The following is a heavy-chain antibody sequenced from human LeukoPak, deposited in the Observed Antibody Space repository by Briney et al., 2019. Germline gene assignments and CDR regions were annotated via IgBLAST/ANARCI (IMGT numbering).Heavy chain of an antibody. V-gene: IGHV3-30*02. D-gene: IGHD3-16*01. CDR1: GFTFSSYG. CDR2: IRYDGSIK. Sequence: GGSLRLSCAASGFTFSSYGMNWVRQAPGKGLEWVAFIRYDGSIKYSADSVKGRFTISRDNSKNTLFLQMNSLRAEDTAVYYCAKDGGWMDPSVLYWYFDPWGRGTLVTVSS. J-gene: IGHJ2*01. CDR3: AKDGGWMDPSVLYWYFDP.